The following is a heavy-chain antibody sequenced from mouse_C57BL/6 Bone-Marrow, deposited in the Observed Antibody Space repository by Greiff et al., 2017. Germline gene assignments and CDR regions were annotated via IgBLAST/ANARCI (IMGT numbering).Heavy chain of an antibody. J-gene: IGHJ1*03. CDR3: ARSYVCSCVLYVDD. V-gene: IGHV1-19*01. CDR1: GYTFTDYY. Sequence: VQLQQSGPVLVKPGASVKMSCKASGYTFTDYYMNWVKQSHGKSLEWIGVINPYNGGTSYNQKFTGKATLTVDKSSSTAYMELNSLTSADSAVYYCARSYVCSCVLYVDDWGTGTTVTVSS. D-gene: IGHD1-1*01. CDR2: INPYNGGT.